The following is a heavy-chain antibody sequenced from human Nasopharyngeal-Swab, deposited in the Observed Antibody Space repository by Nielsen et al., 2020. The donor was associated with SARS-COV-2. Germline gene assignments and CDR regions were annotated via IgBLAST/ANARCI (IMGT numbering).Heavy chain of an antibody. CDR3: ARGGSPNLLYYGSGSHFDY. CDR1: GGSVSSGSYY. V-gene: IGHV4-61*01. D-gene: IGHD3-10*01. CDR2: IYYSGST. Sequence: SETLSLTCTVSGGSVSSGSYYWSWIRQPPGKGLEWIGYIYYSGSTNYNPSLKSRVTISIDTSKNQFSLKLSSVTAADTAVYYCARGGSPNLLYYGSGSHFDYWGQGTLVTVSS. J-gene: IGHJ4*02.